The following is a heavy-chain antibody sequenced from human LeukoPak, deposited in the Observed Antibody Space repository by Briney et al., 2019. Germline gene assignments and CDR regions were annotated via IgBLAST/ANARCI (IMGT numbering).Heavy chain of an antibody. J-gene: IGHJ4*02. V-gene: IGHV3-43D*03. CDR3: AKDAEGFRLISYPFDN. Sequence: GGSLSLSCAASGFTFGGYDVHWCGQARGPGREWVSRIGWDGGSTYYADSVKGRFTISRDKTKNSLYLQMNSLRAEDTALYSCAKDAEGFRLISYPFDNWGQGTLVTVSS. CDR2: IGWDGGST. D-gene: IGHD1-26*01. CDR1: GFTFGGYD.